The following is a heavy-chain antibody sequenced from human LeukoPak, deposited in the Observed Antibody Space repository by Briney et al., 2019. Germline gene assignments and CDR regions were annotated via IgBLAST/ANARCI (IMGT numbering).Heavy chain of an antibody. CDR2: INSDGSST. CDR1: GFTFSSYW. J-gene: IGHJ5*02. D-gene: IGHD2-15*01. Sequence: PGGSLGLSCAASGFTFSSYWMHWVRQAPGKGLVWVSRINSDGSSTSYADSVKGRFTISRDNAKNTLYLQMNSLRAEDTAVYYCATFRYCSGGSCYSPPWGQGTLVTVSS. CDR3: ATFRYCSGGSCYSPP. V-gene: IGHV3-74*01.